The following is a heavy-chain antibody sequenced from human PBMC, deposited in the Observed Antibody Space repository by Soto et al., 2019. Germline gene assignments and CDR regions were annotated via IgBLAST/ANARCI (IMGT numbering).Heavy chain of an antibody. Sequence: EVQLVESGGGLVQAGGSLRLSCAASGFALSSYWMHWVRRVPGTGLVWVSRINPDGSRIDYADSVRGRFTIPRDNAKNTLFLQMNNLRAEDTALYHCARVPVGAYGKFDPWGQGTLVTVSS. D-gene: IGHD2-8*02. CDR2: INPDGSRI. CDR1: GFALSSYW. J-gene: IGHJ5*02. V-gene: IGHV3-74*01. CDR3: ARVPVGAYGKFDP.